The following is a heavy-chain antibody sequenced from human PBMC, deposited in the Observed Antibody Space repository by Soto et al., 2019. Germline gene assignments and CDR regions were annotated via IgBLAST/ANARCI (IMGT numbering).Heavy chain of an antibody. CDR2: IYHSGST. D-gene: IGHD2-2*01. CDR1: GGSISSSNW. Sequence: SDTLSLTCAASGGSISSSNWWSWVRQPPGKGLEWIGEIYHSGSTNYNPSLKSRVTISVDKSKNQFSLKLSSVTAADTAVYYCARAAVVPAAATPDFDYWGQRTLVTVSS. J-gene: IGHJ4*02. CDR3: ARAAVVPAAATPDFDY. V-gene: IGHV4-4*02.